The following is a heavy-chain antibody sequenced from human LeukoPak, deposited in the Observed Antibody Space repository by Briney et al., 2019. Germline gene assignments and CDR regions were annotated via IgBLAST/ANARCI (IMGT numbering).Heavy chain of an antibody. J-gene: IGHJ4*02. CDR2: FDPEDGET. V-gene: IGHV1-24*01. CDR3: ARDSVGASGIDY. CDR1: GYTLTELS. Sequence: ASVKVSCKVSGYTLTELSMHWVRQAPGKGLEWMGGFDPEDGETINAQKFQGRVTMTEDTSTDTAYMELSSLRSEDTAVYYCARDSVGASGIDYWGQGTLVTVSS. D-gene: IGHD2-15*01.